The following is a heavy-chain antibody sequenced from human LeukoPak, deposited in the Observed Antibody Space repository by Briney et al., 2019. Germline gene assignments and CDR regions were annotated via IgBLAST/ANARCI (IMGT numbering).Heavy chain of an antibody. CDR3: ARGPMTGYYGYYYYYYMDV. V-gene: IGHV4-39*07. CDR1: GGSISTSSYY. D-gene: IGHD3-9*01. J-gene: IGHJ6*03. Sequence: KPSETLSLTCTVSGGSISTSSYYWGWVRQPPGKGLEWIGNIFYSGSTYYSPSLKSRVTISLDTSRNQFSLKLNSVTAADTAVYYCARGPMTGYYGYYYYYYMDVWGKGTTVTVSS. CDR2: IFYSGST.